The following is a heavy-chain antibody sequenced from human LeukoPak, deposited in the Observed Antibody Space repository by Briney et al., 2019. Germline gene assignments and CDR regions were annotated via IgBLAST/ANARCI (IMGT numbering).Heavy chain of an antibody. CDR1: GGSISTYY. CDR2: VYYSVST. V-gene: IGHV4-59*08. Sequence: SQSLSLTWTVSGGSISTYYCSWIRQPPGKGLWCIGYVYYSVSTNSNPSLKRRVTISVDTSKNQCSLRLRSVTAPDTAVIYCARRGILTQMSTLDVWGKGTTVSVSS. CDR3: ARRGILTQMSTLDV. D-gene: IGHD3-16*01. J-gene: IGHJ6*04.